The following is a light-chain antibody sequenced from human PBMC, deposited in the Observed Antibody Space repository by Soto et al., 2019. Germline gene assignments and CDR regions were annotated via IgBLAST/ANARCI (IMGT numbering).Light chain of an antibody. CDR2: DAS. Sequence: EIVMTQSPDTLSVSPVERATLSCMASQSISSNLAWYLQKVGQAPRLLIYDASNRATGIPARFSGSGSGTDFTLTISSLEPEDFAVYYCQQRSNWPPTFGQGTKVDIK. CDR1: QSISSN. V-gene: IGKV3-11*01. J-gene: IGKJ1*01. CDR3: QQRSNWPPT.